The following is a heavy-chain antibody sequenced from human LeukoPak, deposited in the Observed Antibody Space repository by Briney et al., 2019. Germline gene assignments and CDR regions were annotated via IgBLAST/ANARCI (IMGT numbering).Heavy chain of an antibody. CDR3: ARADNIVGTTAFDY. CDR2: MDHSGSK. D-gene: IGHD1-26*01. CDR1: GYSISSGYY. Sequence: PSETLSLTCAVSGYSISSGYYWGWIRQPPGKGLEWVGSMDHSGSKYHNPSLESRVTISVDTSKNQFSLKLNSVTAADTAVYYCARADNIVGTTAFDYWGQGTLVTASS. J-gene: IGHJ4*02. V-gene: IGHV4-38-2*01.